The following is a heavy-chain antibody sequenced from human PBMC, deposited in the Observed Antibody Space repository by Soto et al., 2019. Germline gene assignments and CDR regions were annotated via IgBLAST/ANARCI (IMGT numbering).Heavy chain of an antibody. J-gene: IGHJ4*02. CDR1: GYTFTSYA. D-gene: IGHD3-22*01. CDR2: INAGNGNT. Sequence: QVQLVQSGAEEKKPGASVKVSCKASGYTFTSYAMQWVRQAPGQRLEWMGWINAGNGNTKYSQKFQGRVTITRDTSASTAYMELSSLRSEDTAVYYCARGSGPMIEWHWGQGTLVTVSS. V-gene: IGHV1-3*05. CDR3: ARGSGPMIEWH.